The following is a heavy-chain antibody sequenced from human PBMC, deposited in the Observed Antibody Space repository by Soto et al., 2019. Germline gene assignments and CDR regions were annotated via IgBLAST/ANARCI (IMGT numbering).Heavy chain of an antibody. CDR1: GFTFSNAW. CDR3: TTDPATDYGDFIDY. V-gene: IGHV3-15*01. D-gene: IGHD4-17*01. J-gene: IGHJ4*02. CDR2: IKSKTDGGTT. Sequence: GGSLRLSCAASGFTFSNAWMSWVRQAPGKGLEWVGRIKSKTDGGTTDYAAPVKGRFTISRDDSKNTLYLQMNSLKTEDTAVYYCTTDPATDYGDFIDYWGKGTLVTVSS.